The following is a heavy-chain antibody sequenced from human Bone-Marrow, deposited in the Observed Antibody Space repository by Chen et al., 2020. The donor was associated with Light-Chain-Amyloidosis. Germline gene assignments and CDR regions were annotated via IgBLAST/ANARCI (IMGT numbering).Heavy chain of an antibody. J-gene: IGHJ3*02. D-gene: IGHD3-9*01. V-gene: IGHV3-23*04. CDR2: ISVSGGSR. Sequence: EVQLVESGGGLLQRGGSLRLSCAASGFAFSSYAMSWVRQAPGKGLEWVSTISVSGGSRYDGDSVKCRLTISRDNSKNALFRQMNSLIAEDTAVYYCAKDISYDDILPGYPADAFDIWGQGTMVTVSS. CDR1: GFAFSSYA. CDR3: AKDISYDDILPGYPADAFDI.